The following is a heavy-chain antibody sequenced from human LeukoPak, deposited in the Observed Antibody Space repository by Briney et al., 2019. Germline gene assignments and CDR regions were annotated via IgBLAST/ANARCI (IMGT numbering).Heavy chain of an antibody. CDR2: IYPGDSDT. J-gene: IGHJ3*02. CDR3: ARWTYYYGSGSYPDAFDI. D-gene: IGHD3-10*01. Sequence: GESLKISCKGSGYRFTSYWIGWVRQMPGKGLEWMGIIYPGDSDTRYSPSFQGQVTISADKSISTAYLQWSSLKASDTAMYYCARWTYYYGSGSYPDAFDIWGQGTMVTVSS. CDR1: GYRFTSYW. V-gene: IGHV5-51*01.